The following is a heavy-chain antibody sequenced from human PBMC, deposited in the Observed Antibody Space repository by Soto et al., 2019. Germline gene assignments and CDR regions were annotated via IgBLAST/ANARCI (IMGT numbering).Heavy chain of an antibody. D-gene: IGHD6-13*01. V-gene: IGHV1-69*06. Sequence: SVKVSCKASGWTFSSYAISWVRQAPGQGLEWMGGIIPIFGTANYAQKFQGRVTITADKSTSTAYMELSSLRSEDTAVYYCAKSEEQKMASFDYWGEGTLVTGSS. CDR1: GWTFSSYA. CDR3: AKSEEQKMASFDY. CDR2: IIPIFGTA. J-gene: IGHJ4*02.